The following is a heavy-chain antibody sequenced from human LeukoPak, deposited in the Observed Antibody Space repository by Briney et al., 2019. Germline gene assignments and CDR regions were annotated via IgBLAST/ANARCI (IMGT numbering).Heavy chain of an antibody. CDR1: GGSISSGGYP. CDR2: IYHSGST. Sequence: SETLSLTYAVSGGSISSGGYPWSWIRQPPGKGLEWIGYIYHSGSTYYNPSLKSRVTISVDRSKNQFSLKLSSVTAADTAVYYCASRIAAAGNNWFDPWGQGTLVTVSS. J-gene: IGHJ5*02. V-gene: IGHV4-30-2*01. CDR3: ASRIAAAGNNWFDP. D-gene: IGHD6-13*01.